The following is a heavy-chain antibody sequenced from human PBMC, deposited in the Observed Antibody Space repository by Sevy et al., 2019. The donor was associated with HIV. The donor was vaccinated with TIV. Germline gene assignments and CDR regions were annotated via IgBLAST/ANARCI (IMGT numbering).Heavy chain of an antibody. CDR2: IKEDGSGK. Sequence: GGYLRLSCEASGFTFSSSWMSWVRQAPGKGLEWVANIKEDGSGKFYVDSVKGRFTISRDNTKNSLYLQMNSLRAEYTAVYYCARVVRYYSNYPFDDWGQGTLVTVSS. V-gene: IGHV3-7*01. CDR3: ARVVRYYSNYPFDD. CDR1: GFTFSSSW. D-gene: IGHD4-4*01. J-gene: IGHJ4*02.